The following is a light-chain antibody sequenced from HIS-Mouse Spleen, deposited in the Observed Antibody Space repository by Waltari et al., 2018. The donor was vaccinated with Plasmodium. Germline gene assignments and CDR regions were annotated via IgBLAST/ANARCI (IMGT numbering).Light chain of an antibody. CDR3: GTWDSSLSAGVV. Sequence: QSVLTQPPSVSAAPGQTVTISCSGSSSNIGNNYVSWYQQLPGTDPKLLIYDNNKRPSGIPDRFSGSKSGTSATLGITGLQTGDEADYYCGTWDSSLSAGVVFGGGTKLTVL. CDR2: DNN. J-gene: IGLJ2*01. CDR1: SSNIGNNY. V-gene: IGLV1-51*01.